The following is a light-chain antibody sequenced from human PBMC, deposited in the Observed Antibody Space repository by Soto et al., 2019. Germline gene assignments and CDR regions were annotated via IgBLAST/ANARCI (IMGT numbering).Light chain of an antibody. CDR3: QQRSNWPPVT. CDR1: KSVSSY. J-gene: IGKJ4*01. V-gene: IGKV3-11*01. Sequence: EIVLTQSPATLSLSPGERATLSSRASKSVSSYLAWYQQKPGQAPGLLIYEASNRATGIPARFSGSGSGTDFTLTISSLEPEDFAIYYCQQRSNWPPVTFGGVNKVEIK. CDR2: EAS.